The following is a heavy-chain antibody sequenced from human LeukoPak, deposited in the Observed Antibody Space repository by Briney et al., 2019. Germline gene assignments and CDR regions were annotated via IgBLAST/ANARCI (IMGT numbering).Heavy chain of an antibody. CDR2: ISYDGSKK. V-gene: IGHV3-30*18. CDR3: AKRTDWGSYRSFGY. D-gene: IGHD3-16*02. J-gene: IGHJ4*02. Sequence: GGSLRLSCAASGFTFSSYGMHWVRQAPGKGLEWVAVISYDGSKKYYADSVKGRFTISRDSSKNTLCLQMNSLRAEDTAVYYCAKRTDWGSYRSFGYWGQGTLVTVSS. CDR1: GFTFSSYG.